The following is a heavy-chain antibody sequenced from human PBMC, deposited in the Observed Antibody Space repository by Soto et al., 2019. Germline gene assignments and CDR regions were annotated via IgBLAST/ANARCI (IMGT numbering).Heavy chain of an antibody. CDR3: AIEGEYSNNWYFDY. CDR2: TIPIFATA. D-gene: IGHD6-13*01. CDR1: GGTFSNYG. V-gene: IGHV1-69*13. Sequence: QVQLVQSGAEVKKPGSSVKVSCKASGGTFSNYGISWVRLAPGQGLEWMGGTIPIFATANYAQKFQGRVNITADESTSTAYMELSSLKSEDTAVYYCAIEGEYSNNWYFDYWGQGTLVTVSS. J-gene: IGHJ4*02.